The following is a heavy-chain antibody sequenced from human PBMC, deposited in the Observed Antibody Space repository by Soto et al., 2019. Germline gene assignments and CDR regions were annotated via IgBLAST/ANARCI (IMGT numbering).Heavy chain of an antibody. CDR3: ARESEDLTSNFDY. Sequence: GGSLRLSCAASGFTFTRYSMNWVRQAPGKGLEWVPSISSTTNYIYYGDSMKGRFTISRDNAKNSLYLEMNSLRAEDTAVYYCARESEDLTSNFDYWGQGTLVTVSS. CDR1: GFTFTRYS. CDR2: ISSTTNYI. J-gene: IGHJ4*02. V-gene: IGHV3-21*06.